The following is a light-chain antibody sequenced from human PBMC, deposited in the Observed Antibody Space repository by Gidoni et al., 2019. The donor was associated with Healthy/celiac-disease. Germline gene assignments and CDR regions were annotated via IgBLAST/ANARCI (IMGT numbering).Light chain of an antibody. CDR1: PSVSSY. Sequence: EIVLTQSPATLSLSPGERATLTCRASPSVSSYLAWYQQKPGQAPRLLIYDASNSATGIPARFSGSGSGTDFTLTISSLEPEDFAVYYCQQRSNWPKLTFGGGTKVEIK. J-gene: IGKJ4*01. V-gene: IGKV3-11*01. CDR3: QQRSNWPKLT. CDR2: DAS.